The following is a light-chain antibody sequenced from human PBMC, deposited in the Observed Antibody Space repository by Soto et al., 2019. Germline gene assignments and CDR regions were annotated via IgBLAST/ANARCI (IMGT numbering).Light chain of an antibody. V-gene: IGKV1-12*01. CDR2: AAS. Sequence: DIQMTQSPSSVSASVGDRVTITCRARQGISRWLAWYQQKPGKAPKLLIYAASSLESGVPARFSGRGSGTDFTLTISSLQPEEFATYYCQQAHTFPRTFGQGTRLEIK. CDR1: QGISRW. J-gene: IGKJ5*01. CDR3: QQAHTFPRT.